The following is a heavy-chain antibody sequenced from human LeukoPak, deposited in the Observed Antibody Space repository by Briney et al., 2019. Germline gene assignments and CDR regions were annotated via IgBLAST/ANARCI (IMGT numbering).Heavy chain of an antibody. Sequence: SETLSLTCAVSGYSISSGYYWGWIRQPPGKGLEWIGSIYHSGSTYYNPSLKSRVTISVDTSKNQFSLKLSSVTAADTAVYYCARAFVVVVPAANWFDPWGQGTLVSVSS. D-gene: IGHD2-2*01. V-gene: IGHV4-38-2*01. CDR1: GYSISSGYY. J-gene: IGHJ5*02. CDR3: ARAFVVVVPAANWFDP. CDR2: IYHSGST.